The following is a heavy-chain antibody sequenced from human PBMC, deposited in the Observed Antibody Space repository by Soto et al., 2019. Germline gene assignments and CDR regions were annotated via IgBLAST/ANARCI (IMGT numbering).Heavy chain of an antibody. J-gene: IGHJ6*03. D-gene: IGHD5-12*01. CDR1: GYTFTRYA. Sequence: VASVKVSCKASGYTFTRYAMHWVRQAPGQRLEWMGWINADSGNTGYAQKFQGRVTMTRNTSISTAYMELSSLRSEDTAVYYCARPKTPYSGYDVREGYYYMDVWGKGTTVTVSS. CDR2: INADSGNT. CDR3: ARPKTPYSGYDVREGYYYMDV. V-gene: IGHV1-8*01.